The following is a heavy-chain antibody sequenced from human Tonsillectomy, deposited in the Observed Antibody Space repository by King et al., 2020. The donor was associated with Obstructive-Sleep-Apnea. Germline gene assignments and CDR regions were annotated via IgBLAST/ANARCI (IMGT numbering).Heavy chain of an antibody. J-gene: IGHJ4*02. CDR3: ARGATTNFDY. CDR2: MSSIGNYI. V-gene: IGHV3-21*01. D-gene: IGHD4-17*01. Sequence: EQLVQSGGGLVKPGGSLRLSCAASGFTFSSYSMNWVRQAPGKGLEWVSSMSSIGNYIYYADSLKGRFTISRDNAKNSLYLQMNSLRAEDTAVYYCARGATTNFDYWAREPWSLSPQ. CDR1: GFTFSSYS.